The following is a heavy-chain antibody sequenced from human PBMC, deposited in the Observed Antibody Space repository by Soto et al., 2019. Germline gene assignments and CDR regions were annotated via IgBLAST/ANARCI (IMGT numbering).Heavy chain of an antibody. CDR3: ARDRGPYYDSSGYYYPYYYGMDV. CDR1: GGSISSGDYY. D-gene: IGHD3-22*01. J-gene: IGHJ6*02. Sequence: PSETLSLTCTVSGGSISSGDYYWSWIRQPPGKGLEWIGYIYYSGSTYYNPSLKSRVTISVDTSKNQFSLKLSSVTAADTAVYYCARDRGPYYDSSGYYYPYYYGMDVWGQGTTVTVSS. CDR2: IYYSGST. V-gene: IGHV4-30-4*01.